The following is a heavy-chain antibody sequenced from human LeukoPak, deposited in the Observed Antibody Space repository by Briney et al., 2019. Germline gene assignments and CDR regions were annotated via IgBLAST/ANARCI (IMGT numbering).Heavy chain of an antibody. D-gene: IGHD1-26*01. J-gene: IGHJ5*02. CDR2: MNPNSGNT. CDR1: GYTFTSYD. V-gene: IGHV1-8*01. CDR3: ARVPLESGDWFDP. Sequence: ASVDVSCKASGYTFTSYDINWVRPATGQGLKWMGWMNPNSGNTGYAQKFQGRVTMTRNTSISTAYMELSSLRSEDTAVYYCARVPLESGDWFDPWGQGTLVTVSS.